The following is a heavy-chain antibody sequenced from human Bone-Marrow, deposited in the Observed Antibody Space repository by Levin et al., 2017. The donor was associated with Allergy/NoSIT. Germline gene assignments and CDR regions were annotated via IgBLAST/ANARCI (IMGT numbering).Heavy chain of an antibody. V-gene: IGHV5-51*01. CDR3: AITSYYDTRGYTYYHGMDV. CDR2: IYPGDSDT. D-gene: IGHD3-22*01. J-gene: IGHJ6*02. CDR1: GYTFTNNW. Sequence: GESLKISCKGSGYTFTNNWIGWVRQMPGKGLEWMGIIYPGDSDTRYSPSFQGQVTISADKSINTAFLQWSSLKASDTAMYYCAITSYYDTRGYTYYHGMDVWGQGTTVTVAS.